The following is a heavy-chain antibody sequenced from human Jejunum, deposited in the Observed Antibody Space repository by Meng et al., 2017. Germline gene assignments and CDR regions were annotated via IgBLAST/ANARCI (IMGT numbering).Heavy chain of an antibody. D-gene: IGHD2-21*02. CDR1: GESFSGYY. J-gene: IGHJ4*02. Sequence: QVQLQQWGAELLKPSETLSLTCAVHGESFSGYYWSWIRQPPGKGLEWIGGIDDSGTTDYNPSLKSRVTMSVTTSKKQFSLKLSSVTAADTALYYCRLAYCDSDCGDYWGQGILVTVSS. CDR2: IDDSGTT. CDR3: RLAYCDSDCGDY. V-gene: IGHV4-34*01.